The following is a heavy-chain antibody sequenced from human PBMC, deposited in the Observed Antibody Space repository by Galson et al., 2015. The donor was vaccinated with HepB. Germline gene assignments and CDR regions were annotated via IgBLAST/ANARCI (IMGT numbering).Heavy chain of an antibody. Sequence: SVKVSCKASGYTFTGYYMHWVRQAPGQGLEWMGWINPNSGGTNYAQKFQGRVTMTRDTSISTAYMELSRLRSDDTAVYYCARDAAAGTSYDLDYWGQGTLVTVSS. CDR1: GYTFTGYY. CDR3: ARDAAAGTSYDLDY. D-gene: IGHD6-13*01. V-gene: IGHV1-2*02. J-gene: IGHJ4*02. CDR2: INPNSGGT.